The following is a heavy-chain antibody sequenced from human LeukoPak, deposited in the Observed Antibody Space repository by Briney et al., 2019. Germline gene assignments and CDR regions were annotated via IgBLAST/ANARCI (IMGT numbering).Heavy chain of an antibody. J-gene: IGHJ4*02. D-gene: IGHD6-13*01. CDR3: ARDFLPGIAAAGDLFDY. Sequence: ASVKVSSKASGYTFTGYYMHWVRQAPGQGLEWMGRINPNSGGTNYAQKFQGRVTMTRDTSISTAYMELSRLRSDDTAVYYCARDFLPGIAAAGDLFDYWGQGTLVTVSS. V-gene: IGHV1-2*06. CDR2: INPNSGGT. CDR1: GYTFTGYY.